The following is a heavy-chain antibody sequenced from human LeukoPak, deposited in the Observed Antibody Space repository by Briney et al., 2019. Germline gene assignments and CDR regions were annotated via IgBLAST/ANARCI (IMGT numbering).Heavy chain of an antibody. CDR3: ANFDPTSIRGLIFDN. CDR1: GESISRSVYY. Sequence: PSETLSLTCTVPGESISRSVYYWGWIRQPPGTGLEWIGNIYRTGSTYYNASLKSRVTISLDTAQNQFSLRLSSVTAADTAVYYCANFDPTSIRGLIFDNWGQGARVTVSS. V-gene: IGHV4-39*01. CDR2: IYRTGST. D-gene: IGHD2-21*01. J-gene: IGHJ4*02.